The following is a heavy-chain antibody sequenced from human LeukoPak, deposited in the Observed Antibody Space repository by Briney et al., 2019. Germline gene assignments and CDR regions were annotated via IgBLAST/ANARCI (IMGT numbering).Heavy chain of an antibody. CDR2: INPSGGST. V-gene: IGHV1-46*01. D-gene: IGHD2-21*02. J-gene: IGHJ6*02. CDR3: ARGVVVTAIRYYYGMDV. Sequence: ASVKVSCKASGYTFTSYYMHWVRQAPGQGLEWMGIINPSGGSTSYAQKFQGRVTMTRDTSTSTVYMELSSLRSEDTAVYYCARGVVVTAIRYYYGMDVWGQGTTVTVSS. CDR1: GYTFTSYY.